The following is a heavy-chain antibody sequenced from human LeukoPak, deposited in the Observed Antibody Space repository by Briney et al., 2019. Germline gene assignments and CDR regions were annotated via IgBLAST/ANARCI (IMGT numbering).Heavy chain of an antibody. J-gene: IGHJ6*03. Sequence: SETLSLTCTVSGGSVSSSSYYWGWIRQPPGKGLEWIGSIYYSGSTNNNPSLKSRVTISIDTSKNQFSLKLSSVTAADTAVYYCARAAAGTLAFNYYYYYMDVWGKGTTITISS. V-gene: IGHV4-39*07. CDR2: IYYSGST. CDR3: ARAAAGTLAFNYYYYYMDV. D-gene: IGHD6-13*01. CDR1: GGSVSSSSYY.